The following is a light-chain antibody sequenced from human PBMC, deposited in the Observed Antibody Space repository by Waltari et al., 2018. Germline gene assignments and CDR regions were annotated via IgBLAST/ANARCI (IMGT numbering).Light chain of an antibody. CDR3: CSYNDGPYV. CDR1: SSDVGTYNL. CDR2: EVT. J-gene: IGLJ1*01. Sequence: QSALTQPASVSGSPGQSITIPFPGTSSDVGTYNLVSWYQQHPGKAPKLMIYEVTKRPSGVSSRFSASRSGNTASLTISGLQAEDEADYYCCSYNDGPYVFGTGTKVTVL. V-gene: IGLV2-23*02.